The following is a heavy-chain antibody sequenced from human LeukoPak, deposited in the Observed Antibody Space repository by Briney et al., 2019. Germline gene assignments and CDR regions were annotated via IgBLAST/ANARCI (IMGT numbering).Heavy chain of an antibody. V-gene: IGHV1-2*06. J-gene: IGHJ5*02. CDR3: AKVPPSITAAGNWLDP. Sequence: ASVKVSCKASGYTFTAYYIHWVRQAPGQGLEWMGRINPNTGGTNYAQKFQGRVTMTRDTSITTAYMELSRLTSDDTAIYYCAKVPPSITAAGNWLDPWGQGALVTVPS. CDR2: INPNTGGT. CDR1: GYTFTAYY. D-gene: IGHD6-13*01.